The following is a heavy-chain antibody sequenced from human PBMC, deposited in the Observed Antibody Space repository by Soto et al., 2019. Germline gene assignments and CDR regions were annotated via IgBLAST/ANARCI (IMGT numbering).Heavy chain of an antibody. Sequence: SETLSLTCAVSGGSISSSNWWSWVRQPPGKGLEWIGEIYHSGSTNYNPSLKSRVTISVDKSKNQFSPKLSSVTAADTAVYYCARVAGAPNYGSGGIIDYWGQGTLVTVSS. CDR3: ARVAGAPNYGSGGIIDY. J-gene: IGHJ4*02. V-gene: IGHV4-4*02. D-gene: IGHD3-10*01. CDR2: IYHSGST. CDR1: GGSISSSNW.